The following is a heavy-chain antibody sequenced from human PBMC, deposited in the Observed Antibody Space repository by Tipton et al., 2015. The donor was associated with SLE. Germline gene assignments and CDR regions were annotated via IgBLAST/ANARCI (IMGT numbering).Heavy chain of an antibody. CDR2: IYSGGST. Sequence: SLRLSCAASGFTASSNYMSWVRQAPGKGLEWVSVIYSGGSTYYADSVKGRFTISRHNSKNTLYLQMNSLRAEDTAVYYCARAVEWYFDLWGRGTLVTVSS. J-gene: IGHJ2*01. V-gene: IGHV3-53*04. CDR3: ARAVEWYFDL. CDR1: GFTASSNY.